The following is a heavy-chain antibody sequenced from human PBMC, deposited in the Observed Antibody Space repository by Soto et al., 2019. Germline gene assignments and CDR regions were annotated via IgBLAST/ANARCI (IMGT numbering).Heavy chain of an antibody. CDR1: GGTFSSYA. J-gene: IGHJ4*02. CDR3: ARVTPYSSGWYYFDY. CDR2: IIPIFGTA. V-gene: IGHV1-69*13. D-gene: IGHD6-19*01. Sequence: SVKVSCKASGGTFSSYAISWVRQAPGQGLEWMGGIIPIFGTANYAQKFQGRVTITADESTSTAYMELSSLRSEDTAVYYCARVTPYSSGWYYFDYWGQGTLVTVS.